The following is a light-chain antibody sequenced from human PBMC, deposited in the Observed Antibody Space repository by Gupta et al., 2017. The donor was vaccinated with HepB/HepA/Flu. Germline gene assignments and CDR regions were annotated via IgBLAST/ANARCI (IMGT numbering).Light chain of an antibody. Sequence: EIVMTQSPANLSVSPGERATLSCRASQSVSSNLACYQQKPGQAPRLLIYGASTRATGIPASFSGSGSGTEFTLTISSLQSEDFAVYYCQQYNNWPLYTFGQGTKLEIK. J-gene: IGKJ2*01. V-gene: IGKV3-15*01. CDR1: QSVSSN. CDR2: GAS. CDR3: QQYNNWPLYT.